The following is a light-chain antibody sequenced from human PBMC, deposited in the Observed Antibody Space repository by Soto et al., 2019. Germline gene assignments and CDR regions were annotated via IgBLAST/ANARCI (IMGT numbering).Light chain of an antibody. CDR3: SSYTSSATFV. Sequence: QSALTQPASVSGSPGQSITNSCTGTNSDVGDYNYVSWYQRHPGKAPKVMIYEVSNRPSGVSNRFSGSKSGNTASLTISGLQAEDEADYYCSSYTSSATFVFGTGTKVTVL. J-gene: IGLJ1*01. V-gene: IGLV2-14*01. CDR1: NSDVGDYNY. CDR2: EVS.